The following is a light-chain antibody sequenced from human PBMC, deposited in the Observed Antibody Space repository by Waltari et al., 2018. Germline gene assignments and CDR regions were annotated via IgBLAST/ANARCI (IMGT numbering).Light chain of an antibody. CDR3: GTWDSSLSTVV. CDR1: SSNIGNGY. Sequence: QSVLTQPPSVSAPPGQKATMSCSGSSSNIGNGYVSWYQHVPGTAPKLLIYDNSKRPSGIPDRCSASKSGTSATLDITGLQTGDEADYFCGTWDSSLSTVVFGGGTKLTVL. V-gene: IGLV1-51*01. J-gene: IGLJ2*01. CDR2: DNS.